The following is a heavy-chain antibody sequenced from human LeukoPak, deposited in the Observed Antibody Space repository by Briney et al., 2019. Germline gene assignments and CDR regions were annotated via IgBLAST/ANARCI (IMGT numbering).Heavy chain of an antibody. D-gene: IGHD3-3*01. V-gene: IGHV3-21*04. Sequence: GGPLRLSCAASGFTFSSYSMNWVRQAPGKGLEWVSSISSSSSYIYYADSVKGRFTISRDNAKNSLYLQMNSLRAEDTALYYCARVGSLEWLTLYDYWGQGTLVTVSS. J-gene: IGHJ4*02. CDR2: ISSSSSYI. CDR3: ARVGSLEWLTLYDY. CDR1: GFTFSSYS.